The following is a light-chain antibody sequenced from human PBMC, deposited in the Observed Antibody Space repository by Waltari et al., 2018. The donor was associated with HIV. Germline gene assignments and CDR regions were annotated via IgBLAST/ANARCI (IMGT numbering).Light chain of an antibody. V-gene: IGKV1-33*01. CDR1: QDISNY. CDR3: QQYDNLPAT. Sequence: DIQMTQSPSSLSAYVGDRVTITCQASQDISNYLNWYQQKPGKAPKLLIYDASNLETGVPSRFSGSGSGTDFTFTISSLQPEDIATYYCQQYDNLPATFGPGTKVDIK. CDR2: DAS. J-gene: IGKJ3*01.